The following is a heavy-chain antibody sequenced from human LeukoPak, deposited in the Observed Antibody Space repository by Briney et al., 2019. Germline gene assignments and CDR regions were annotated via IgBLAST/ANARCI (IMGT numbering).Heavy chain of an antibody. CDR3: ARVRRKWELLRSAFDI. J-gene: IGHJ3*02. CDR2: INPSGGST. V-gene: IGHV1-46*01. CDR1: GYTFTSYY. Sequence: ASVKVSCKASGYTFTSYYMHWVRQAPGQGLEWMGIINPSGGSTSYAQKFQGRVTMTRDMSTSTVYMELSSLRSEDTAVYHCARVRRKWELLRSAFDIWGQGTMVTVSS. D-gene: IGHD1-26*01.